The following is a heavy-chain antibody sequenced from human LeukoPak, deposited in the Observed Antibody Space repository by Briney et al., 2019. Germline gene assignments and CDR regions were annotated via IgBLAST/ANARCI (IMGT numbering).Heavy chain of an antibody. CDR1: GFTFSSYG. J-gene: IGHJ4*02. V-gene: IGHV3-33*01. CDR2: IWYGGSDK. D-gene: IGHD3-10*01. Sequence: VRSLRLSCAASGFTFSSYGMHWVRQAPGKGLEWVAVIWYGGSDKYYADSVKGRFTISRDTSKNTPYMQMNRLRAEDTAVYYCATAPSGSGTFLDYWGQGTLVTVSS. CDR3: ATAPSGSGTFLDY.